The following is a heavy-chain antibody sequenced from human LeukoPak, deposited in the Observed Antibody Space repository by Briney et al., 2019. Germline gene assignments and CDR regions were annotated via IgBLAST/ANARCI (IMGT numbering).Heavy chain of an antibody. Sequence: PSETLSXTXXVXXXXXXSYYWSWIRQPAGKGLEWIGRIYTSGSTNYNPSLKSRVTMSVDTSKNQFSLKLSSVTAADTAVYYCARLGPTRAFDIWGQGTMVTVSS. D-gene: IGHD2-2*01. J-gene: IGHJ3*02. CDR3: ARLGPTRAFDI. V-gene: IGHV4-4*07. CDR1: XXXXXSYY. CDR2: IYTSGST.